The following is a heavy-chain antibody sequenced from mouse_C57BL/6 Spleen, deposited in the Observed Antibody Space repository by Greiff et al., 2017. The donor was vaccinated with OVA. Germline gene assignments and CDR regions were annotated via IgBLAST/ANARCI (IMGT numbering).Heavy chain of an antibody. CDR1: GYTFTSYW. D-gene: IGHD1-1*01. CDR3: ASSLITTVVDYYAMDY. V-gene: IGHV1-69*01. J-gene: IGHJ4*01. CDR2: IDPSDSYT. Sequence: QVQLQQPGAELVMPGASVKLSCKASGYTFTSYWMHWVKQRPGQGLEWIGEIDPSDSYTNYNQEFKGKSTLTVDKSSSTAYMQLSSLTSEDSAVYYCASSLITTVVDYYAMDYWGQGTSVTVSS.